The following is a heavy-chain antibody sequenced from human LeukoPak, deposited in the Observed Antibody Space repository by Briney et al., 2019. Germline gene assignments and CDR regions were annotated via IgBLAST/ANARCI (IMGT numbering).Heavy chain of an antibody. J-gene: IGHJ4*02. D-gene: IGHD1-26*01. V-gene: IGHV6-1*01. Sequence: SQTLSLTFAISGDSVSSNSAAWNWIRQSPSRGLEWLGRTYYRSKWYNEYAVSVKSRITIDPDTSKNQFSLQLNSVTPEDTAVYYCAQNPYSGSSKFDYWGQGTLVTVSS. CDR1: GDSVSSNSAA. CDR2: TYYRSKWYN. CDR3: AQNPYSGSSKFDY.